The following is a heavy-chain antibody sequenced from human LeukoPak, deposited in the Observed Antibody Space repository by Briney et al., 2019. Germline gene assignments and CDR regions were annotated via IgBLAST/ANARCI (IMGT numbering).Heavy chain of an antibody. Sequence: GASVKVSCKASGYTFTSYYMHWVRQAPRQGLEWMGIINPSGGSTSYAQKLQGRVTMTTDTSTSTAYMELRSLRSDDTAVYYCARDLSTVATTSFDYWGQGTLVTVSS. D-gene: IGHD5-12*01. J-gene: IGHJ4*02. CDR2: INPSGGST. CDR3: ARDLSTVATTSFDY. CDR1: GYTFTSYY. V-gene: IGHV1-46*01.